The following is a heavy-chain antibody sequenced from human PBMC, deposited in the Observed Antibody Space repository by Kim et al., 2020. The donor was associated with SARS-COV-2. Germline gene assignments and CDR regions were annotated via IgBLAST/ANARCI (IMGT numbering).Heavy chain of an antibody. V-gene: IGHV4-61*05. CDR3: ARANDSSGSGAFDI. D-gene: IGHD3-22*01. J-gene: IGHJ3*02. Sequence: PRLKSRVTISVHKPKNRCSLKLSSVTAADTAVYYCARANDSSGSGAFDIWGQGTMVTVSS.